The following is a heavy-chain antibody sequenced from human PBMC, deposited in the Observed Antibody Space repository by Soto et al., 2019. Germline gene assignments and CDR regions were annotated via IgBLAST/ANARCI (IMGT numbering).Heavy chain of an antibody. D-gene: IGHD6-13*01. CDR1: GYTFTSYG. Sequence: ASVKVSCKASGYTFTSYGISWVRQAPGQGLEWMGWISAYNGNTNYAQKLQGRVTMTTDTSTSTAYLQWSSLKASDTAMYYCARQSLAAAGTAYYYYYYMDVWGKGTTVTVSS. V-gene: IGHV1-18*01. CDR3: ARQSLAAAGTAYYYYYYMDV. J-gene: IGHJ6*03. CDR2: ISAYNGNT.